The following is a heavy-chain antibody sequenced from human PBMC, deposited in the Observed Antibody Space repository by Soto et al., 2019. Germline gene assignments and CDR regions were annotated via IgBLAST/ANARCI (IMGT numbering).Heavy chain of an antibody. CDR2: IDPSDSYT. Sequence: PGESLKISCQGSGYSFTSYWITWVRQMPGKGLEWMGRIDPSDSYTNYSPSFQGHVTISVDESTITTVFLQWSSLRASDTAMYYCARQIYDSDTGPNFQYYFDSWGQGTPVTVSS. V-gene: IGHV5-10-1*01. J-gene: IGHJ4*02. D-gene: IGHD3-22*01. CDR1: GYSFTSYW. CDR3: ARQIYDSDTGPNFQYYFDS.